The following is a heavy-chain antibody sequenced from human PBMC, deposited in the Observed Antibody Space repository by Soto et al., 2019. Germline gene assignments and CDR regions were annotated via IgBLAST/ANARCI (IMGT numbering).Heavy chain of an antibody. CDR2: ISSSSSYI. Sequence: VGSLRLSGAASGFTFSSYSMNWVRQAPGKGLEWVSSISSSSSYIYYADSVKGRFTISRDNAKNSLYLQMNSLRAEDTAVYYCARNPEPGYYDFWSGYSDYWGQGTLVTVSS. D-gene: IGHD3-3*01. CDR1: GFTFSSYS. CDR3: ARNPEPGYYDFWSGYSDY. J-gene: IGHJ4*02. V-gene: IGHV3-21*01.